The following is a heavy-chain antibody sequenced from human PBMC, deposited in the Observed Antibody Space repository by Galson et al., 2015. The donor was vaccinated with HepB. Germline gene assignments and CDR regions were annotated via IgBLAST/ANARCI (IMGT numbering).Heavy chain of an antibody. J-gene: IGHJ5*02. CDR3: AKDLVAMVNIPNWFDP. CDR2: IKQDGSEK. V-gene: IGHV3-7*01. D-gene: IGHD4/OR15-4a*01. Sequence: SLRLSCAASGFTFSSYWMSWVRQAPGKGLEWVANIKQDGSEKYYVDSVKGRFTISRDNAKNSLYLQMNSLRAEDTAVYYCAKDLVAMVNIPNWFDPWGQGTLVTVSS. CDR1: GFTFSSYW.